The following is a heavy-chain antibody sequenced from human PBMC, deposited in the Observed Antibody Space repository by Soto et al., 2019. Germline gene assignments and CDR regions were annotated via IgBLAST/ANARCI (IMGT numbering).Heavy chain of an antibody. J-gene: IGHJ4*02. CDR2: ITSSGSTT. D-gene: IGHD3-16*02. Sequence: SLRLSCAASVFTFSSYEMNWVRQAPGKGLEWISYITSSGSTTYYADSVKGRFTISRDNAKNSLYLQMNSLRADDTAVYYCARGNSPVNVYWGQGTLVTVSS. CDR1: VFTFSSYE. V-gene: IGHV3-48*03. CDR3: ARGNSPVNVY.